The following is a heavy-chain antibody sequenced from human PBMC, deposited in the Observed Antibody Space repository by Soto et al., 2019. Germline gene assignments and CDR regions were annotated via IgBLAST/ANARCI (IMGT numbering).Heavy chain of an antibody. CDR2: ISGGGRPI. CDR3: ARDLGWAFDT. J-gene: IGHJ4*02. CDR1: GFPFSTFS. Sequence: EVQLVESGGGSVQPGGSLRLSCAASGFPFSTFSMNWVRQAPGRGLEWISYISGGGRPISYADSVKGRFTISRDNAKNSLYLQMDSLTDEDTAVYYCARDLGWAFDTWGQGTVVTVSS. V-gene: IGHV3-48*02. D-gene: IGHD6-19*01.